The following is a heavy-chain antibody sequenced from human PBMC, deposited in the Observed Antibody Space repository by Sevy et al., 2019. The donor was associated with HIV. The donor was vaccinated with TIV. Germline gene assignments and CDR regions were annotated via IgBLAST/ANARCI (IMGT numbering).Heavy chain of an antibody. CDR1: GYIFTSYG. V-gene: IGHV1-18*01. CDR2: ISAYNGNT. Sequence: ASVKVSCKASGYIFTSYGISWVRQAPGQGLEWMGWISAYNGNTNYAQKLQGRVTMTTDTSTSTAYMELRSLRSDDTAVYYCARWMRLLWERAVYGMDVWGQGTTVTVSS. D-gene: IGHD1-1*01. J-gene: IGHJ6*02. CDR3: ARWMRLLWERAVYGMDV.